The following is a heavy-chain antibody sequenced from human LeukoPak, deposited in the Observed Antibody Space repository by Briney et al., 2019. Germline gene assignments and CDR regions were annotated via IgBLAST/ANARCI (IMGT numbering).Heavy chain of an antibody. J-gene: IGHJ4*02. CDR1: GGSFSGYY. D-gene: IGHD3-16*01. Sequence: SETLSLTCAVYGGSFSGYYWSWIRQPPGKGLEWIGYIYYSGSTNYNPSLKSRVTISVDTSKNQFSLKLSSVTAADTAVYYCARQGAGRAYFDYWGQGTLVTVSS. CDR2: IYYSGST. CDR3: ARQGAGRAYFDY. V-gene: IGHV4-59*01.